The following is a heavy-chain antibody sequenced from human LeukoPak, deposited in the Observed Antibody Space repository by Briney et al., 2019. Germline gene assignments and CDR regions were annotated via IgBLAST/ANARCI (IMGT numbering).Heavy chain of an antibody. CDR2: ISYDGSNK. CDR1: GFTFSSYG. Sequence: PGGSLRLSCAASGFTFSSYGMHWVRQAPGKGLEWVAVISYDGSNKYYADSVKGRSTISRDNSKNTLYLQMNSLRAEDTAVYYCAKVDRQWLTHFDYWGQGTLVTVSS. D-gene: IGHD6-19*01. CDR3: AKVDRQWLTHFDY. V-gene: IGHV3-30*18. J-gene: IGHJ4*02.